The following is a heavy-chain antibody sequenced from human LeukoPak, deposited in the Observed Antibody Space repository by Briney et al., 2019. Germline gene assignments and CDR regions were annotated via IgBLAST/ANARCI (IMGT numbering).Heavy chain of an antibody. CDR2: IHYTGNT. V-gene: IGHV4-59*02. J-gene: IGHJ4*02. D-gene: IGHD3-10*01. CDR3: ARGYGSGSYNNFNQ. Sequence: SETLSLTCTVSGASVRGYYWSWIRQPPRKGLEWIGYIHYTGNTDYNPSLTSRVTMSVDTSKNQFSLMLTSVTAADTAVYYCARGYGSGSYNNFNQWGQGLLVAVSS. CDR1: GASVRGYY.